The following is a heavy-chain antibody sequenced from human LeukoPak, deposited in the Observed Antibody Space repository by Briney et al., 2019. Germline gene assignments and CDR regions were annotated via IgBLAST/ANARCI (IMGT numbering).Heavy chain of an antibody. J-gene: IGHJ4*02. CDR1: GASISSYY. Sequence: SETLSLTCTVSGASISSYYWSWIRQPPGKGLEWIGYIYYSGTTNYNPSLKSRVTISVDTSKNQFFLKLSSVTAADTAVYYCARRYSSGWFFDYWGQGTLVTVSS. V-gene: IGHV4-59*08. D-gene: IGHD6-19*01. CDR2: IYYSGTT. CDR3: ARRYSSGWFFDY.